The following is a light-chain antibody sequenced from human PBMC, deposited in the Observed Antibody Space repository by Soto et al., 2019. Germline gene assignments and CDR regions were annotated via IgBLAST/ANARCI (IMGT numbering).Light chain of an antibody. CDR3: QQRSNWPHSIT. J-gene: IGKJ5*01. Sequence: EIVMTQSPATLSVSPGERATLSCGAGQSVSSKLAWYQQKPGQAPRLLIYDASNRATGIPARFSGSGSGKDFTLTISSLETQHFAVYYCQQRSNWPHSITFGQGTRLEIK. CDR1: QSVSSK. CDR2: DAS. V-gene: IGKV3-11*01.